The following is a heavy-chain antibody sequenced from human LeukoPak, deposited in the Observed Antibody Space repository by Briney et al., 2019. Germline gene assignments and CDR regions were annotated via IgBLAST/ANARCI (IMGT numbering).Heavy chain of an antibody. Sequence: SETLSLTCTVSGGSISSGDYYWSWIREPAGKGLEYLGRIHSSGSTNYNPSLTSRVTISRDTSKNHYSLKLSSVTATDTAVYYCARDQTYSGSGIYTYFDYWGQGILLTVSS. CDR2: IHSSGST. V-gene: IGHV4-61*02. J-gene: IGHJ4*02. CDR1: GGSISSGDYY. CDR3: ARDQTYSGSGIYTYFDY. D-gene: IGHD3-10*01.